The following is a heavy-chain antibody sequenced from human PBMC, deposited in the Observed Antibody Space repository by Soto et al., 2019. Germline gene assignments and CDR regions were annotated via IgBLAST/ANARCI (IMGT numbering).Heavy chain of an antibody. CDR2: ISSSVSTI. J-gene: IGHJ3*02. V-gene: IGHV3-11*01. CDR3: ARRYYGDYFNDAFDI. Sequence: GGSLRLSCVASGFTFSDYYMSWIRQAPGKGLEWVSYISSSVSTIYYADSVKGRFTISRDNAKNSLYLQMNSLRAEDTAVYYCARRYYGDYFNDAFDIWGQGTMVTVSS. CDR1: GFTFSDYY. D-gene: IGHD4-17*01.